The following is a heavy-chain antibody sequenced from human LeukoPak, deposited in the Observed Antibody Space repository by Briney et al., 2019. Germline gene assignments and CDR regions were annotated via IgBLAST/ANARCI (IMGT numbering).Heavy chain of an antibody. CDR1: GFTFNSYA. CDR2: VRGGDAGT. CDR3: AKNRGGSYYSGSDY. Sequence: GGSLRLSCAASGFTFNSYAMNWVRQARGKGLEWVSAVRGGDAGTSYADSVKGRFTISRDNSKNTLCLQMNSMRADDTAVYYCAKNRGGSYYSGSDYWGQGTLVTVSS. D-gene: IGHD1-26*01. V-gene: IGHV3-23*01. J-gene: IGHJ4*02.